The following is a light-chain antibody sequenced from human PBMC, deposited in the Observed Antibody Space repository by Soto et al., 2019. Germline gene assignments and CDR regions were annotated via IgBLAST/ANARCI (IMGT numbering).Light chain of an antibody. CDR1: SSDVGGYNY. Sequence: QSVLTQPASVSGSPGQSITISCTGTSSDVGGYNYVFWYQHHPGKAPKLMIYDVSNRPSGVSNRFSGSKSGNTASLTISGLQAEDEADYYCSSYTSSSTLFGGGTKLTVL. V-gene: IGLV2-14*03. CDR2: DVS. CDR3: SSYTSSSTL. J-gene: IGLJ2*01.